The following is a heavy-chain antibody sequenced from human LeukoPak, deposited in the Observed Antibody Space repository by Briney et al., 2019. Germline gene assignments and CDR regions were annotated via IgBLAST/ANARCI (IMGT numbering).Heavy chain of an antibody. CDR1: GGSISSGDYY. J-gene: IGHJ4*02. CDR3: ARASEYQPTHFDY. V-gene: IGHV4-30-4*08. CDR2: IYYSGST. Sequence: PSETLSLTCTVSGGSISSGDYYWSWIRQPPGEGLEWIGYIYYSGSTYYNPSLKSRVTISVDTSKNQFSLKLSSVTAADTAVYYCARASEYQPTHFDYWGQGTLVTVSS. D-gene: IGHD2-2*01.